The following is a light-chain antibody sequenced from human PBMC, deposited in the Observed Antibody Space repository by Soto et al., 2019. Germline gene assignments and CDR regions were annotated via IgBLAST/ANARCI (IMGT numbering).Light chain of an antibody. J-gene: IGKJ1*01. CDR3: QQYNSYPWT. Sequence: DIPMTQSPSTLSASVGERVTITCRASQSISSWLAWYQQKPGKTPKVLIYKASSLESGVPSRFSGSGSGTEFTLTISSLQPDDFATYYCQQYNSYPWTFGQGTKVEIK. CDR1: QSISSW. V-gene: IGKV1-5*03. CDR2: KAS.